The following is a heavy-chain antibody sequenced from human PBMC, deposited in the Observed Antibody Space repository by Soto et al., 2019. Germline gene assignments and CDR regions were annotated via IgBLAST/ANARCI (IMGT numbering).Heavy chain of an antibody. CDR1: GFPFTTYG. D-gene: IGHD3-10*01. CDR3: VGGQYYFDY. V-gene: IGHV3-30*03. Sequence: QVQLVESGGGVVQPGRSLRLSCAASGFPFTTYGMHWVREGPGKGLEWVAGISYDGSNKYYADSVKGRFTISRDNSKNPLYLQMNSLRPEDTALYYCVGGQYYFDYRGQGTLVTVSS. J-gene: IGHJ4*02. CDR2: ISYDGSNK.